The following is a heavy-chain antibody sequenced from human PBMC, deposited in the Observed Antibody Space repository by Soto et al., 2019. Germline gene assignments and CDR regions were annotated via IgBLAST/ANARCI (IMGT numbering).Heavy chain of an antibody. D-gene: IGHD6-13*01. J-gene: IGHJ3*02. CDR3: ARDYQPAGFTFDI. Sequence: ASVKVSCKASGYTFTSYYMHWVRQAPGQGLEWMGIINPSGGSTSYAQKFQGRVTMTRDTSTSTVYMELSSLRSEDTAVYYCARDYQPAGFTFDIWGQGTMVTVS. CDR2: INPSGGST. CDR1: GYTFTSYY. V-gene: IGHV1-46*01.